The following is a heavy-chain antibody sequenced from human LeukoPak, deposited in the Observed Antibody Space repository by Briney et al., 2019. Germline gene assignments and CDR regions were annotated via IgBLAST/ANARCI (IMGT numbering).Heavy chain of an antibody. D-gene: IGHD3-10*01. Sequence: RVLLWRTRTAAWVTVINLYSRCIIKTPRKGLQWVSVIYSGGSTYYADSVKGRFTISRDNSKNTLYLQMNNLRAEDTAVYYCARVGFSYYFDYWGQGTLVTVSS. V-gene: IGHV3-53*01. CDR2: IYSGGST. CDR1: WVTVINLY. CDR3: ARVGFSYYFDY. J-gene: IGHJ4*02.